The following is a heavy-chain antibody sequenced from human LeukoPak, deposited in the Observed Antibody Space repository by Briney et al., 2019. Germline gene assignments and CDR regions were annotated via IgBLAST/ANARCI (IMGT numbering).Heavy chain of an antibody. J-gene: IGHJ4*02. D-gene: IGHD2-15*01. CDR3: ARSCSGGSCYHTTIHFDY. CDR2: ISSSSKFI. CDR1: GFTFTSYT. Sequence: GGSLRLSCAASGFTFTSYTMNWVRQAPGKGLEWVSCISSSSKFIYNSDSVKGRFTISRDNAKNSLYLQMNSLRAEDTAVYYCARSCSGGSCYHTTIHFDYWGQGTLVTVSS. V-gene: IGHV3-21*01.